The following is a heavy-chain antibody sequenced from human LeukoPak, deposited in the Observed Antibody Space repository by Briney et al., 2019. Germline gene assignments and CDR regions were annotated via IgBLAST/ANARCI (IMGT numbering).Heavy chain of an antibody. CDR3: ARGADFRSGFGDDY. Sequence: SQTLSLTCTVSGGSISSGGYYWSWIRQHPGKGLEWIGYIYYSGSTYYNPSLKSRVTISVDTSKNQFSLKLSSVTAADTAVYYCARGADFRSGFGDDYWGQGTLVTVSS. J-gene: IGHJ4*02. D-gene: IGHD3-3*01. V-gene: IGHV4-31*03. CDR2: IYYSGST. CDR1: GGSISSGGYY.